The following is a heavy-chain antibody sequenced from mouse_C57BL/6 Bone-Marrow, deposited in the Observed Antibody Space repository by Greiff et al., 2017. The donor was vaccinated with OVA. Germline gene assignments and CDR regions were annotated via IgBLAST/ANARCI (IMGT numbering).Heavy chain of an antibody. J-gene: IGHJ3*01. Sequence: EVQLQQSGPELVKPGASVKISCKASGYSFTGYYMNWVKQSPEKSLEWIGEINPSTGGTTSNQKFKAKATLTVDKSSSTAYMQLKSLTSEDSAVYYCARGGTSPVAYRGQGTLVTVSA. CDR1: GYSFTGYY. V-gene: IGHV1-42*01. D-gene: IGHD4-1*01. CDR3: ARGGTSPVAY. CDR2: INPSTGGT.